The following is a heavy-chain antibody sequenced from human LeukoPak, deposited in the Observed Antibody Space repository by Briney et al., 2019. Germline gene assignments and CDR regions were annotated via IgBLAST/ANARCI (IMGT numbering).Heavy chain of an antibody. CDR3: ARERGATEGGFDY. D-gene: IGHD1-26*01. J-gene: IGHJ4*02. V-gene: IGHV4-34*01. Sequence: PSETLSLTCAVYGGSFSGYYWSWIRQPPGKGLEWIGEINHSGSTNYNPSLKSRVTISVDTSKNQFSLKLSSVTAADTAVYYCARERGATEGGFDYWARGPRVTVS. CDR1: GGSFSGYY. CDR2: INHSGST.